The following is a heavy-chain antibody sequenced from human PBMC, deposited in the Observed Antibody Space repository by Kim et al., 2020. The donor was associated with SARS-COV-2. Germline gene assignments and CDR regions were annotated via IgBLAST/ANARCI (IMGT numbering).Heavy chain of an antibody. V-gene: IGHV3-21*01. CDR2: ISSSSSYI. J-gene: IGHJ4*02. CDR1: GFTFSSYS. D-gene: IGHD6-19*01. CDR3: ARGSDSVAGTGDYFDY. Sequence: GGSLRLSCAASGFTFSSYSMNWVRQAPGKGLEWVSSISSSSSYIYYADSVKGRFTISRDNAKNSLYLQMNSLRAEDTAVYYCARGSDSVAGTGDYFDYWGQGTLVTVSS.